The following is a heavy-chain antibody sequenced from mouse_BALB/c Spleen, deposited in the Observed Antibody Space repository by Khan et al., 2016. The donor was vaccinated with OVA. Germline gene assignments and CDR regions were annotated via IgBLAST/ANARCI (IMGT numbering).Heavy chain of an antibody. CDR1: GYTFTTAG. CDR3: ARGGAAYYRNDGGAMDY. J-gene: IGHJ4*01. V-gene: IGHV9-4*02. Sequence: QIQLVQSGPELKKPGETVRISCKASGYTFTTAGIQWVQKMPGKGLKWIGWINTHSGVPKYAEDFKGRFAFSLETSASTVYLQLTNLKTEDTATYFCARGGAAYYRNDGGAMDYWGQGTSVTVSA. D-gene: IGHD2-14*01. CDR2: INTHSGVP.